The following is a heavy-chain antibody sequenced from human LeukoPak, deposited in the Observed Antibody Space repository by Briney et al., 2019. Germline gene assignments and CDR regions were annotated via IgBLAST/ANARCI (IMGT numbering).Heavy chain of an antibody. CDR1: VYTFTSYG. CDR2: ISAYTGNT. CDR3: ARFKSSGAWDFDY. D-gene: IGHD2-21*02. V-gene: IGHV1-18*01. J-gene: IGHJ4*02. Sequence: ASVKVSCKACVYTFTSYGISWVRQAPGQGLEWMGWISAYTGNTNYAQSLQGRVTMTTYTSTSTAYMEVRSLRSDDTAVYYCARFKSSGAWDFDYWGQGTLVTVYS.